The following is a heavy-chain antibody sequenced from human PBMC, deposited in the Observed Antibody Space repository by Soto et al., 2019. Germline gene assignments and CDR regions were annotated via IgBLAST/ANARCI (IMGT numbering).Heavy chain of an antibody. CDR3: VRVGSSSHNYYYGMDV. CDR2: IIPILGIA. J-gene: IGHJ6*02. CDR1: GGTFSSYT. V-gene: IGHV1-69*02. Sequence: QVQLVQSGAEVKKPGSSVKVSCKASGGTFSSYTISWVRQAPGQGLEWMGRIIPILGIANYAQKFQGRVTITADKSTSTAYMELSSLRSEDTAVYYCVRVGSSSHNYYYGMDVWGQGTTVTVSS. D-gene: IGHD6-13*01.